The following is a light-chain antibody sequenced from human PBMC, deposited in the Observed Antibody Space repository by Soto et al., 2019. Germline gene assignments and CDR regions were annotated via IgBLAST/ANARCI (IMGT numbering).Light chain of an antibody. J-gene: IGKJ1*01. CDR1: QSVSSSY. CDR2: GAS. Sequence: DIVLTQSPGTLSLSPGERATLSCRTSQSVSSSYLAWYQQKPGQAPRLLIYGASSRATGIPDRFSGSGSGTDFTLTSSRLESEDFAVYYCQQYGSSQWTFGQGTKVDIK. V-gene: IGKV3-20*01. CDR3: QQYGSSQWT.